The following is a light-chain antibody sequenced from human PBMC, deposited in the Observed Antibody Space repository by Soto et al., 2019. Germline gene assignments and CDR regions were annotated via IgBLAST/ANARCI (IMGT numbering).Light chain of an antibody. Sequence: QSALTQPASVSGSPGQSITISCTGTSIDLAIYNYVSWYQQQPGKAPKLMIYQVSNRPSGVSNRFSGSRSGNTASLTISGLQAEDEADYYCSSYTDSSNYVFGTGTKTTVL. J-gene: IGLJ1*01. CDR2: QVS. CDR3: SSYTDSSNYV. V-gene: IGLV2-14*01. CDR1: SIDLAIYNY.